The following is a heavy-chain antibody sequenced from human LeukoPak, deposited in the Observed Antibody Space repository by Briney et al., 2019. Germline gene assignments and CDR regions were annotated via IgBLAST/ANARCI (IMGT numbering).Heavy chain of an antibody. J-gene: IGHJ3*02. CDR2: ISYDGSNK. Sequence: GGSLRLSCAASGFTFSSYAMHWVHQAPGKGLEWVAVISYDGSNKYYADSVKGRFTISRDNSKNTLYLQMNSLRAEDTAVYHCARVYSSSWYLDAFDIWGQGTMVTVSS. D-gene: IGHD6-13*01. CDR1: GFTFSSYA. V-gene: IGHV3-30*04. CDR3: ARVYSSSWYLDAFDI.